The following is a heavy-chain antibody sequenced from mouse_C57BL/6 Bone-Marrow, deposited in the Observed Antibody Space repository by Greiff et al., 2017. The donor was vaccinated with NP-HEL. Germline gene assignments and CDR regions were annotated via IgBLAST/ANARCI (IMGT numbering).Heavy chain of an antibody. CDR2: IRLKSDNYAT. J-gene: IGHJ4*01. CDR1: GFTFSNYW. D-gene: IGHD4-1*01. CDR3: TNWENAMDY. Sequence: EVKLEESGGGLVQPGGSMKLSCVASGFTFSNYWMNWVRQSPEKGLEWVAQIRLKSDNYATHYAESVKGRFTISRDDSKSSVYLQMNNLRAEDTGIYYCTNWENAMDYWGQGTSVTVSS. V-gene: IGHV6-3*01.